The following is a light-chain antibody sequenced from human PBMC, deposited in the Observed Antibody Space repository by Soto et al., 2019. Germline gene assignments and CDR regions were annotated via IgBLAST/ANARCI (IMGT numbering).Light chain of an antibody. J-gene: IGKJ1*01. V-gene: IGKV3-20*01. CDR3: QQYGSSLWT. CDR1: QSVSSSR. CDR2: GAS. Sequence: EIVLPQSPGTLSLSPGARAPLSCRASQSVSSSRLAWYRQNPDQAPRLLIYGASSRATGIPDRFSGSGSGTDFTLTISRLEPEEFAVYYCQQYGSSLWTVGQGTKVDI.